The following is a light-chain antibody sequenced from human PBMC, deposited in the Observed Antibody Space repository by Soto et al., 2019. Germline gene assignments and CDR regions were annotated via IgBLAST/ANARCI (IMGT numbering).Light chain of an antibody. CDR3: QQRSNWHIA. V-gene: IGKV3-11*01. Sequence: IGLTQCPATQSLSPGERATVSYRASQSVSSYLAWYQQKPGQAPRLLIYDASNRATGIPARFSGSGSGTDFTLTISSLEPEDFAVYYCQQRSNWHIACGQGTRLE. CDR1: QSVSSY. J-gene: IGKJ5*01. CDR2: DAS.